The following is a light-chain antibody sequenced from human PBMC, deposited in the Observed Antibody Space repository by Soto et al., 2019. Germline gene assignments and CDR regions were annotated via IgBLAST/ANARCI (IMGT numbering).Light chain of an antibody. Sequence: IQMTQTTSSLSAFVGDTGTITCRASQSISNYLNWYQQKPGKAPKLLIYAASSLQSGVPSRFSGSGSGTDFSLTISSLQPEDFATYYCQQSYSTPWTFGQGTKVDIK. V-gene: IGKV1-39*01. CDR2: AAS. J-gene: IGKJ1*01. CDR1: QSISNY. CDR3: QQSYSTPWT.